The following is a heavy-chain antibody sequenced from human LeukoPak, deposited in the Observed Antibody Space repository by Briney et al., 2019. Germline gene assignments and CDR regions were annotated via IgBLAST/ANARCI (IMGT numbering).Heavy chain of an antibody. D-gene: IGHD6-19*01. J-gene: IGHJ3*02. CDR3: ASEVGGWPSPGAFDI. CDR1: GYTFTGYY. Sequence: ASVKVSCKASGYTFTGYYMHWVRQAPGQGLEWMGWINPNSGGTNYAQKFQGRVTMTRDTSISTAYMELSRLRSDDTAVYYCASEVGGWPSPGAFDIWGQGTMVTVSS. CDR2: INPNSGGT. V-gene: IGHV1-2*02.